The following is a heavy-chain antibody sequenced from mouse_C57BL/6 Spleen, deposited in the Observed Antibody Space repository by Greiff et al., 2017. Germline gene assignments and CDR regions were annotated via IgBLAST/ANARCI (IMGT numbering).Heavy chain of an antibody. V-gene: IGHV1-55*01. CDR3: ARWYLREDY. D-gene: IGHD2-1*01. CDR1: GYTFTSYW. Sequence: QVQLQQPGAELVKPGASVKMSCKASGYTFTSYWITWVKQRPGQGLEWIGDLYPGSGSTNYNEKFKSKATLTVATASSTAYMHLSSLTAEDSAVYYCARWYLREDYWGQGTTLTVSS. CDR2: LYPGSGST. J-gene: IGHJ2*01.